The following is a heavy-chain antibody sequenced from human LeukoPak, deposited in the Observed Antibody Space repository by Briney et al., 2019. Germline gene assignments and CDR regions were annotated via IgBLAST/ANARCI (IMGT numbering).Heavy chain of an antibody. CDR3: ARRSPPYYYDSSGYYDY. V-gene: IGHV4-59*01. J-gene: IGHJ4*02. CDR1: GGSISSYY. Sequence: PSETLSLTCTVSGGSISSYYWSWIRQPPGKGLEWIGYIYYSGSTNYNHSLKSRVTISVDTSKNQYSLKLSSVTAADTAVYYCARRSPPYYYDSSGYYDYWGQGTLVTVSS. CDR2: IYYSGST. D-gene: IGHD3-22*01.